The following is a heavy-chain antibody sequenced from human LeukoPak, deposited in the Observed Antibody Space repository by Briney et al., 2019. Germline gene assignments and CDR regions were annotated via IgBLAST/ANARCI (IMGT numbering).Heavy chain of an antibody. CDR1: GGSISSSSYY. CDR2: IYYSGST. J-gene: IGHJ5*02. CDR3: ARGRIAARPEAWFGP. V-gene: IGHV4-39*01. D-gene: IGHD6-6*01. Sequence: SETLPLTCTVSGGSISSSSYYWGWIRQPPGKGLEWIGSIYYSGSTYYNPSLKSRVTISVDTSKNQFSLKLSSVTAADTAVYYCARGRIAARPEAWFGPWGQGTLVTVSS.